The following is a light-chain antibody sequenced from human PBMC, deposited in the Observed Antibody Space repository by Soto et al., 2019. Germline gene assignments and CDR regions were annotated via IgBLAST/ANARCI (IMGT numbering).Light chain of an antibody. Sequence: EIVMTQSPATLSVSPGERATLSCRASQSISSNLAWFQQKPGQAPRLLLYGASTRATGIPGRFSGSGSGTDFTLTISSLQSEDVAVYCCQQHNYWPSFGQGTKLEIK. CDR1: QSISSN. CDR3: QQHNYWPS. J-gene: IGKJ2*01. CDR2: GAS. V-gene: IGKV3-15*01.